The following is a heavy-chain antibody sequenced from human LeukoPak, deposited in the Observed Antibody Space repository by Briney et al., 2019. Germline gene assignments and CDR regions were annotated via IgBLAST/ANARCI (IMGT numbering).Heavy chain of an antibody. D-gene: IGHD2/OR15-2a*01. V-gene: IGHV4-59*02. CDR1: GVSVNNSH. J-gene: IGHJ4*02. Sequence: SETLSLTCNVSGVSVNNSHWNWIRQPPAKGLEWIGCVSYTGKTDYNPSLKSRVSISLGSSDNHFSLKLTSVTAADTAVYYCSEGYFEPFDHWGQGILVTVSS. CDR3: SEGYFEPFDH. CDR2: VSYTGKT.